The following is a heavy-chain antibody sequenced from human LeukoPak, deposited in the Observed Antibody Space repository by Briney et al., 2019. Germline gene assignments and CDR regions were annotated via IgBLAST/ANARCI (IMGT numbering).Heavy chain of an antibody. CDR1: GVTFSDYY. D-gene: IGHD6-13*01. Sequence: GGSLSLSCAASGVTFSDYYMSWIRQAPGKGLQWVSYIGTGATITYYADSVKGRFTISRDNARNSLYLQMNSLRVEDTAVYYCARILEGYHYYMDVWGKGTTVTVSS. CDR3: ARILEGYHYYMDV. V-gene: IGHV3-11*04. CDR2: IGTGATIT. J-gene: IGHJ6*03.